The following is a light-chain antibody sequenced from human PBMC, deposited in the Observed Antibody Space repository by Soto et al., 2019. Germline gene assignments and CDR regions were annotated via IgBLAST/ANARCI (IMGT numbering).Light chain of an antibody. J-gene: IGLJ1*01. V-gene: IGLV2-14*01. Sequence: QSALTQPASVSGSPGQSITISCTGTNSDIGSYNYVSWFQQHPGKAPKLIIYEVNNRPSGVPDRFSGSKSGNTASLTISGLQAEDEADYYCSSYTSSSTYVFGTGTKLTVL. CDR1: NSDIGSYNY. CDR3: SSYTSSSTYV. CDR2: EVN.